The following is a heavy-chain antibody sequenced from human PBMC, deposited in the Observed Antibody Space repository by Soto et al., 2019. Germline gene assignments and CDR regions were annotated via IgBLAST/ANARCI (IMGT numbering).Heavy chain of an antibody. J-gene: IGHJ4*02. CDR2: ISDSGGST. Sequence: GGSLRLSCAASGFTFDSYAMGWVRQAPGKGLEWVSGISDSGGSTYYADSVKGRFTISRDNSKDTLYLQMNSLRAEDTAVYYCAREAQGTMEFDYWGQGTLVTVSS. CDR1: GFTFDSYA. CDR3: AREAQGTMEFDY. V-gene: IGHV3-23*01. D-gene: IGHD1-7*01.